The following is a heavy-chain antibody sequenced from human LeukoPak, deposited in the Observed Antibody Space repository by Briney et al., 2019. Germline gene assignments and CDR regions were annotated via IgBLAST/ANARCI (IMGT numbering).Heavy chain of an antibody. CDR3: TRFLFYYDSSVFYDYFDY. J-gene: IGHJ4*02. D-gene: IGHD3-22*01. CDR2: INTDGSST. V-gene: IGHV3-74*01. CDR1: GFTFSSYW. Sequence: GGSLRLSCAASGFTFSSYWMHWVRQAPGKGLAWVSCINTDGSSTNYADSVKGRFTISRDNAKNTVYLQMNSLRAEDTAVYYCTRFLFYYDSSVFYDYFDYWGQGTLVTVSS.